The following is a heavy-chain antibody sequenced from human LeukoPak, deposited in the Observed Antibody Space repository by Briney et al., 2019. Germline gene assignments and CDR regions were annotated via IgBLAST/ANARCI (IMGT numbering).Heavy chain of an antibody. J-gene: IGHJ2*01. Sequence: GGSLRLSCAASGFDFSFYWMSWFRQAPGKGLEWVAVIWYDGSNKYYADSVKGRFTISRDNSKNTLYLQMNSLRAEDTAVYYCARDYLDWYFDLWGRGTLVTVSS. CDR2: IWYDGSNK. CDR3: ARDYLDWYFDL. CDR1: GFDFSFYW. V-gene: IGHV3-33*08.